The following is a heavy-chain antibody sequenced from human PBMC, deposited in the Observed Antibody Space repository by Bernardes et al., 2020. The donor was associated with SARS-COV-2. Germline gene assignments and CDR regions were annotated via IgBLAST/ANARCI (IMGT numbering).Heavy chain of an antibody. J-gene: IGHJ6*02. Sequence: SETLSLTCTVSGGSISSGGYYWSWIRQHPGKGLEWIGYIYYSGSTYYNPSLKSRVTISVDTSKNQFSLKLSSVTAADTAVYYCARDSRRGIAAAGTVLGPRVPYYYYGMDVWGQGTTVTVSS. CDR1: GGSISSGGYY. CDR2: IYYSGST. D-gene: IGHD6-13*01. V-gene: IGHV4-31*03. CDR3: ARDSRRGIAAAGTVLGPRVPYYYYGMDV.